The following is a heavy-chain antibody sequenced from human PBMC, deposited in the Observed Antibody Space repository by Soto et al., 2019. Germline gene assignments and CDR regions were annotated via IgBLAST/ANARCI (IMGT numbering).Heavy chain of an antibody. CDR3: ARSGPSGYIDY. D-gene: IGHD2-15*01. J-gene: IGHJ4*02. V-gene: IGHV6-1*01. CDR1: GDSVSSNSAA. CDR2: AYYRSKWYN. Sequence: PXQTLSLTSVISGDSVSSNSAACNWIRHSPSRGLEWLGRAYYRSKWYNHYAISVKSRITVNPDTSKNQFSLQLNSVTPEDTAMYYCARSGPSGYIDYWGQGTLVTVSS.